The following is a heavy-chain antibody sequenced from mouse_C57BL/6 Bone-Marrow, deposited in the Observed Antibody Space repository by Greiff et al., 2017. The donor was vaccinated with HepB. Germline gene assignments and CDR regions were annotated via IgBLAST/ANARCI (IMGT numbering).Heavy chain of an antibody. V-gene: IGHV5-12*01. D-gene: IGHD2-4*01. J-gene: IGHJ4*01. CDR3: ARHPYYDYPSYAMDY. CDR2: ISNGGGST. Sequence: EVKLMESGGGLVQPGGSLKLSCAASGFTFSDYYMYWVRQTPEKRLEWVAYISNGGGSTYYPDTVKGRFTISRVNAKNTLYLQMSRLKSEDTAMYYCARHPYYDYPSYAMDYWGQGTSVTVSS. CDR1: GFTFSDYY.